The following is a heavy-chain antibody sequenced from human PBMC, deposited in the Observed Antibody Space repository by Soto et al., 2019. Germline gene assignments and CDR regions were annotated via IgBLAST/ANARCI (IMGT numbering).Heavy chain of an antibody. CDR3: ARAQIGEFPLYFDE. Sequence: ASVKVSCKASGYTFTSYAMHWVRQAPGQRLGWMGWINAGNGNTKYSQKFQGRVTITRDTSASTAYMELSSLRSEDTAVYYCARAQIGEFPLYFDEWGQGTLVTVSS. CDR2: INAGNGNT. CDR1: GYTFTSYA. V-gene: IGHV1-3*01. D-gene: IGHD3-10*01. J-gene: IGHJ4*02.